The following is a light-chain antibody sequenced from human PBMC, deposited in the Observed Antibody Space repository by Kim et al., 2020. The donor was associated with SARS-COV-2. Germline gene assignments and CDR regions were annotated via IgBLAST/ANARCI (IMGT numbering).Light chain of an antibody. Sequence: EIVLTQSPATLSLSPGERATLSCRASQSVSSYLAWYQQKPGQAPRLLIYDASNRATGIPARFSGSGSGTDFTLTISSLEPEDFAVYYCQQRRGAFGGGTKVEI. J-gene: IGKJ4*01. V-gene: IGKV3-11*01. CDR1: QSVSSY. CDR3: QQRRGA. CDR2: DAS.